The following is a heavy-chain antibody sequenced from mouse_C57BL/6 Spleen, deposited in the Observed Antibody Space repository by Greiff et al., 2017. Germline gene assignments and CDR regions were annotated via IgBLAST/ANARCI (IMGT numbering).Heavy chain of an antibody. D-gene: IGHD1-1*01. V-gene: IGHV1-18*01. CDR2: INPNNGGT. Sequence: VQLQQSGPELVKPGASVKIPCKASGYTFTDYNMDWVKQSHGKSLEWIGDINPNNGGTIYNQKFKGKATLTVDKSSSTAYMELRSLTSEDTAVYYGARRAVVADWYFDVWGTGTTVTVSS. J-gene: IGHJ1*03. CDR1: GYTFTDYN. CDR3: ARRAVVADWYFDV.